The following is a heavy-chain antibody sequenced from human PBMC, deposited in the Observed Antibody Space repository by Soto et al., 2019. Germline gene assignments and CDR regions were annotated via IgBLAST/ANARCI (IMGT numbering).Heavy chain of an antibody. CDR3: VRQRGNYFDF. J-gene: IGHJ4*02. CDR1: GGSISSGGYS. Sequence: SETLSLTCAVSGGSISSGGYSWSWIRQPPGKGLEWIGYIYHSGSTCYNPSLKSRVTMSVDTSKNQVSLKLRYVTAADTAVYYCVRQRGNYFDFWGQGTLVTVSS. D-gene: IGHD3-10*01. V-gene: IGHV4-30-2*02. CDR2: IYHSGST.